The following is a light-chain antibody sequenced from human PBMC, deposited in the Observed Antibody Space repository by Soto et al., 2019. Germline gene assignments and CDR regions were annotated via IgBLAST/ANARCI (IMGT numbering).Light chain of an antibody. CDR2: GAS. CDR3: HQYNNWPAYT. V-gene: IGKV3-15*01. Sequence: IVMTQSPVTLSVSPGERVTLSCRASESISTYLAWFQQKPGETPRLLIFGASTRATGIPTRFTGSGSGTEFTLIIISLQSADLAVYYCHQYNNWPAYTFGQGTKLEI. CDR1: ESISTY. J-gene: IGKJ2*01.